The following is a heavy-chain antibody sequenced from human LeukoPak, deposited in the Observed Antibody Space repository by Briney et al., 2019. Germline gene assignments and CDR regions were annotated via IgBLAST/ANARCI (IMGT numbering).Heavy chain of an antibody. D-gene: IGHD3-16*01. J-gene: IGHJ3*02. CDR2: ISYDGSNK. CDR1: GFTFSSYG. V-gene: IGHV3-30*03. Sequence: TGGSLRLSCAASGFTFSSYGMHWVRQAPGKGLEWVAVISYDGSNKYYADSVKGRFTISRDNSKNTLYLQMGSLRAEDMAVYYCARERRGDDAFDIWGQGTMVTVSS. CDR3: ARERRGDDAFDI.